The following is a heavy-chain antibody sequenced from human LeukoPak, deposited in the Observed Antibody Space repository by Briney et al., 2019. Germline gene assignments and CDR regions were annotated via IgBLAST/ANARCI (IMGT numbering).Heavy chain of an antibody. J-gene: IGHJ6*03. V-gene: IGHV1-69*05. CDR2: ISPIFGTA. CDR3: ARARDYYYMDV. CDR1: GGTFSSYA. Sequence: GSSVKVSCKASGGTFSSYAISWVRQAPGHGLEWMGRISPIFGTANYAQKFQGRVTITTDESTGTAYMELSSLRSEDTAVYYCARARDYYYMDVWGKGTTVTVSS.